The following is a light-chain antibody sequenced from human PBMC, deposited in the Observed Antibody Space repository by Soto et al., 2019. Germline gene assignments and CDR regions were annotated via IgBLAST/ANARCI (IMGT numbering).Light chain of an antibody. V-gene: IGLV1-47*01. CDR1: RSNIGSNY. J-gene: IGLJ2*01. CDR2: RNN. CDR3: AAWDDSLSGYVV. Sequence: QSVLTQPPSASGTPGQRVTISCSGSRSNIGSNYVYWYQQLPGTAPKLLISRNNERPSGVPGRFSGSKSGTSAALAISGPRPEDEADYYCAAWDDSLSGYVVFGGGTKLTVL.